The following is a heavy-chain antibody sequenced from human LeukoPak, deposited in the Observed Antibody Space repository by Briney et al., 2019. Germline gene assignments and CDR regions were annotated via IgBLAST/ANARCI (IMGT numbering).Heavy chain of an antibody. CDR2: IKSDGITI. CDR3: LRDLNWSLDQ. J-gene: IGHJ4*02. D-gene: IGHD1-20*01. V-gene: IGHV3-74*01. CDR1: GFTFSNYM. Sequence: GGSLRLSCAASGFTFSNYMMHWVRQAPGKGLVWVSRIKSDGITITYADSVKGRFTISRDNAKNTLYPQMNSLRAEDTAVYYCLRDLNWSLDQWGQGTLVTVSS.